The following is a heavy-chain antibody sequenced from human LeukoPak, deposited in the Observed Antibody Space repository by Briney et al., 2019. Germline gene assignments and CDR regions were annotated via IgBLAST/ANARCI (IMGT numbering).Heavy chain of an antibody. CDR1: GFTFSSYS. CDR2: ISSSSSYI. V-gene: IGHV3-21*04. Sequence: GGSLRLSCAASGFTFSSYSMNWVRQAPGKGLEWVSSISSSSSYIYYADSVKGRFTISRDNAKNSLYLQMNSLRAEDTALYYCAKDIYDSSGYYLFDYWGQGTLVTVSS. J-gene: IGHJ4*02. D-gene: IGHD3-22*01. CDR3: AKDIYDSSGYYLFDY.